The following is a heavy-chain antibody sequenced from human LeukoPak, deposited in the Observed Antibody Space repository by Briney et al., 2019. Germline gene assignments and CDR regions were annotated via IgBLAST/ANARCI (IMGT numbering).Heavy chain of an antibody. D-gene: IGHD1-26*01. V-gene: IGHV3-11*05. CDR3: ARVRQSGSPLDY. J-gene: IGHJ4*02. Sequence: GGSLRLSCAASGFTFSDYYMSWIRQAPGKGLEWVSYISKSGGNTNYADSVKGRFTISRDNAKNSLYLQMNSLRAEDTAVYYCARVRQSGSPLDYWGQGALVTVSS. CDR1: GFTFSDYY. CDR2: ISKSGGNT.